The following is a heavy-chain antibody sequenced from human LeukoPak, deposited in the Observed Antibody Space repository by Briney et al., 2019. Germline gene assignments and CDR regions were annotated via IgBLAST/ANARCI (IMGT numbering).Heavy chain of an antibody. CDR3: ARDAYGGKPYFDY. Sequence: ASVKVSCKASGYTFTGYYMHWVRQAPGQGLEWMGWINPNSGGTNYAQKFQGRVTITADESTSTAYMELSSLRSEDTAVYYCARDAYGGKPYFDYWGQGTLVTVSS. V-gene: IGHV1-2*02. D-gene: IGHD4-23*01. CDR2: INPNSGGT. J-gene: IGHJ4*02. CDR1: GYTFTGYY.